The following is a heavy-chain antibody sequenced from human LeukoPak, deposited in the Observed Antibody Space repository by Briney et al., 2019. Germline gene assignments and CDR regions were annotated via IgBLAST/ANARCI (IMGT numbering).Heavy chain of an antibody. J-gene: IGHJ5*02. V-gene: IGHV3-30*18. CDR2: ISYDGSIK. CDR3: AKMARKGVNNWFDP. CDR1: GFTFSSYG. Sequence: GGSLRLSCAASGFTFSSYGVHWVRQAPGKGLEWVAVISYDGSIKYYADSVKGRFTISRDNSKNTLYLQMNSLRAEDTAVYYCAKMARKGVNNWFDPWGQGTLVTVSS. D-gene: IGHD2-8*01.